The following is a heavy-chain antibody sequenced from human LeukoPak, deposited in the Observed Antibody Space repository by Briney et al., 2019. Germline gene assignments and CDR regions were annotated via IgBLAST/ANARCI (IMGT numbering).Heavy chain of an antibody. J-gene: IGHJ6*02. CDR3: ATEVGYYYYYGMDV. CDR1: GYTLTELS. V-gene: IGHV1-24*01. Sequence: ASVKVSCKVSGYTLTELSMHWVRQAPGKGLEWRGGFDPEDGGTIYAQKFQGRVTMTEDTSTDTAYMELSSLRSEDTAVYYCATEVGYYYYYGMDVWGQGTTVTVSS. CDR2: FDPEDGGT.